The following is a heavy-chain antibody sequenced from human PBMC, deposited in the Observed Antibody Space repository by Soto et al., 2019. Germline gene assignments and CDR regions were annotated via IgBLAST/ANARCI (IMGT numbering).Heavy chain of an antibody. Sequence: SETLSLTCTVSGGSISSGGYYWSWIRQHPGKGLEWIGYIYYSGSTYYNPSLKSRVTISVDTSKNQFSLKLSSVTAADTAVYYCARDQQTYGSGSENWFDPWGQGTLVTVSS. CDR3: ARDQQTYGSGSENWFDP. CDR2: IYYSGST. CDR1: GGSISSGGYY. V-gene: IGHV4-31*03. J-gene: IGHJ5*02. D-gene: IGHD3-10*01.